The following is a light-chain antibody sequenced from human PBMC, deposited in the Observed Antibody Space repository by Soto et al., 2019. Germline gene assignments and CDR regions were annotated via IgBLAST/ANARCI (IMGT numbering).Light chain of an antibody. CDR2: WAS. V-gene: IGKV4-1*01. Sequence: DFVMTQSPDSLAVSLGERATINCKSSQSVLYSSNNKNYLAWYQQKPGHPPKLLIYWASTRESGVPDRFSGSGSGTDFTLTISSLQAEDVAVYYCQQYYSTPRTFGQGTKVEIK. J-gene: IGKJ1*01. CDR3: QQYYSTPRT. CDR1: QSVLYSSNNKNY.